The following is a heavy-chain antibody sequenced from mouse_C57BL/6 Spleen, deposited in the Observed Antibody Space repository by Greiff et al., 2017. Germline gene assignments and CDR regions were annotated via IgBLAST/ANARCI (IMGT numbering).Heavy chain of an antibody. CDR2: INPYNGGT. Sequence: VQLQQSGPVLVKPGASVKMSCKASGYTFTDYYMHWVKQSHGKGLEWIGVINPYNGGTSYNQKFKGKATLTVDKSSSTAYMELNSLTSEDSAVYYCARWRWVTGTLYYAMDYWGQGTSVTVSS. J-gene: IGHJ4*01. V-gene: IGHV1-19*01. CDR1: GYTFTDYY. D-gene: IGHD4-1*01. CDR3: ARWRWVTGTLYYAMDY.